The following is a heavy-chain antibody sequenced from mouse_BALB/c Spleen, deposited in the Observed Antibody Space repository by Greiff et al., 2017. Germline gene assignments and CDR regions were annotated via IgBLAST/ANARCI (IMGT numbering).Heavy chain of an antibody. CDR2: ISYSGST. Sequence: VQLKESGPSLVKPSQTLSLTCSVTGDSITSGYWNWIRKFPGNKLEYMGYISYSGSTYYNPSLKSRISITRDTSKNQYYLQLNSVTTEDTATYYCARYGDYGGTYYFDDWGQGTTLTVSS. CDR1: GDSITSGY. CDR3: ARYGDYGGTYYFDD. D-gene: IGHD2-13*01. V-gene: IGHV3-8*02. J-gene: IGHJ2*01.